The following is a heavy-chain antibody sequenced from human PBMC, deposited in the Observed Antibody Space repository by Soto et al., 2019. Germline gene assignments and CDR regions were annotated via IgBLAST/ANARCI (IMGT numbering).Heavy chain of an antibody. V-gene: IGHV3-9*01. CDR3: AKDISSRPYYYMDV. Sequence: LRLSCAAPGFTFDDYAMHWVRQAPGKGLEWVSGISWNSGSIGYADSVKGRFTISRDNAKNSLYLQMNSLRAEDTALYYCAKDISSRPYYYMDVWGKGTTVTVSS. CDR1: GFTFDDYA. J-gene: IGHJ6*03. CDR2: ISWNSGSI. D-gene: IGHD3-3*02.